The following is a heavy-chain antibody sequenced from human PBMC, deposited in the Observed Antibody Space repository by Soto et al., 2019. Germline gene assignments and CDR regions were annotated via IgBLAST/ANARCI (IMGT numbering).Heavy chain of an antibody. CDR2: ISAYNGNT. V-gene: IGHV1-18*01. J-gene: IGHJ5*02. D-gene: IGHD6-19*01. CDR1: GYTFTSYG. Sequence: GASVKVSCKASGYTFTSYGISWVRQAPGQGLEWMGWISAYNGNTNYAQKLQGRVTMTTDTSTSTAYMELRSLRSDDTAVYYCARDERWLVRDNWFYPWGQGNLVTVS. CDR3: ARDERWLVRDNWFYP.